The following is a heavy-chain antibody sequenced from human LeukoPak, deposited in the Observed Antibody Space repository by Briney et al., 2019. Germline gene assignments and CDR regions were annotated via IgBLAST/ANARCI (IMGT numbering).Heavy chain of an antibody. CDR2: ISSSGSTI. J-gene: IGHJ6*04. D-gene: IGHD3-10*02. CDR3: AELGITMIGGV. Sequence: GGSLRLSCAASGFTFSDYNMRWVRQAPGKGLEWVSYISSSGSTIYYADSVKGRFTISRDNAKNSLYLQMNSLRAEDTAVYYCAELGITMIGGVWGKGTTVTISS. V-gene: IGHV3-11*04. CDR1: GFTFSDYN.